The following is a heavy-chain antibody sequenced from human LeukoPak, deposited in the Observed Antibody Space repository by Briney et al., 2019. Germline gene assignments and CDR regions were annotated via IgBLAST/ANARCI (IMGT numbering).Heavy chain of an antibody. D-gene: IGHD1-7*01. Sequence: RGSLRLSCAASGFTFSSYSMNWVRQAPGKGLEWVSSISSSSSYIYYADSVKGRFTISRDNAKNTLFLQMNNLRTEDTALYFCATARNFRFEYWGQGSLVIVSA. CDR2: ISSSSSYI. CDR3: ATARNFRFEY. J-gene: IGHJ4*02. V-gene: IGHV3-21*01. CDR1: GFTFSSYS.